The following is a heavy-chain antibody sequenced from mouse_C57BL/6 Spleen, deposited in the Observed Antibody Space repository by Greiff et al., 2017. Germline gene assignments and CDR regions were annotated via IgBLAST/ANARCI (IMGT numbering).Heavy chain of an antibody. CDR3: AREHEEGAMDY. Sequence: EVKLVESGGGLVKPGGSLKLSCAASGFTFSSYAMSWVRQTPEKRLEWVATISDGGSYTYYPDNVKGRFTISRDNAKNNLYLQMSHLKSEDTAMYYCAREHEEGAMDYWGKRTSVTVSS. J-gene: IGHJ4*01. CDR1: GFTFSSYA. CDR2: ISDGGSYT. V-gene: IGHV5-4*01.